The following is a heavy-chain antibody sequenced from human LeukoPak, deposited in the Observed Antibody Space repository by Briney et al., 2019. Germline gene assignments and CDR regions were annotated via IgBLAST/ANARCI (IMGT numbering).Heavy chain of an antibody. V-gene: IGHV3-74*01. Sequence: SGGSLRLSCAASGFTFSSYWMHWVRQAPGKGLVWVSRINSDGSSTSYADSVKGRFTISRDNAKNTLYLQMNSLRAEDTAVYYCARGALSATVTTTCDWFDPWGQGTLVTVSS. CDR2: INSDGSST. J-gene: IGHJ5*02. CDR3: ARGALSATVTTTCDWFDP. CDR1: GFTFSSYW. D-gene: IGHD4-17*01.